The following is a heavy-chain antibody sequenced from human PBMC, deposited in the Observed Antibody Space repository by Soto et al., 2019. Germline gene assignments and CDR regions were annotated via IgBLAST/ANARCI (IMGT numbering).Heavy chain of an antibody. V-gene: IGHV3-7*01. J-gene: IGHJ4*02. CDR1: GFTFSSYW. CDR3: ARAYCSGGSCYGYYFDS. CDR2: IKQDGSEK. D-gene: IGHD2-15*01. Sequence: EVQLVESGGGLAQPGGSLRLSCAASGFTFSSYWMSWVRQAPGKGLEWVANIKQDGSEKYYVDSVKGRFTISRDNAKNSLYLQMNSLRAEDTAVYYCARAYCSGGSCYGYYFDSWGQGPLVTVSS.